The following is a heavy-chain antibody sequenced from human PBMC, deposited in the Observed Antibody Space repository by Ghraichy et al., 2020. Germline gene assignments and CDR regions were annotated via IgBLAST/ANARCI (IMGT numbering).Heavy chain of an antibody. V-gene: IGHV3-23*01. Sequence: GSLRLSCAASGFTFSSYAMSWVRQAPGKGLEWVSVISGSGGSTYYADSVKGRFTISRDNSKNMLYLQMNSLRAEDTAVYYCAKASDFWSGYYYWGQGTLVTVSS. D-gene: IGHD3-3*01. J-gene: IGHJ4*02. CDR1: GFTFSSYA. CDR2: ISGSGGST. CDR3: AKASDFWSGYYY.